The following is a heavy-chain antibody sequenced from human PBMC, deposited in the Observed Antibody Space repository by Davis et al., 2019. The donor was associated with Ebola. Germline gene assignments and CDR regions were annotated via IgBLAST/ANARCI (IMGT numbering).Heavy chain of an antibody. CDR2: ISSSSSYI. D-gene: IGHD1-14*01. J-gene: IGHJ6*02. CDR3: ARNNYYYYYGMDV. V-gene: IGHV3-21*01. CDR1: GFTFSSYS. Sequence: GGSLRLSCAASGFTFSSYSMNWVRQAPGKGLEWVSSISSSSSYIYYADSVKGRFTISRDNSKNTLYLQMNSLRAEDTAVYYCARNNYYYYYGMDVWGQGTTVTVSS.